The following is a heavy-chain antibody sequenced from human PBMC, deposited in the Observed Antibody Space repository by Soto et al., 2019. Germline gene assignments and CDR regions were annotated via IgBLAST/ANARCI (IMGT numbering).Heavy chain of an antibody. J-gene: IGHJ3*02. D-gene: IGHD3-9*01. V-gene: IGHV3-33*01. Sequence: LRLSCASSGFTFGSYGMHWVRQAPGKGLEWVAVIWYDGSNKYYADSVKGRFTISRDNSKNTLYLQMNSLRAEDTAVYYCARTPHDIGDAFDIWGQGTMVTVSS. CDR2: IWYDGSNK. CDR1: GFTFGSYG. CDR3: ARTPHDIGDAFDI.